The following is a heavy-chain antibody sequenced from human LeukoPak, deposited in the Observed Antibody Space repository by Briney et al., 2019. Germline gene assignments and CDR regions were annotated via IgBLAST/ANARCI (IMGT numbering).Heavy chain of an antibody. Sequence: SETLSLTCAVYGGSFSGYYWSWIRQPPGKGLEWIGEINHSGSTNYNPSLKSRVTISVDTSKNQFSLKLSFVTAADTAVYYCATLTYYDGSGNSGRDSMDVWGQGTTVTVSS. D-gene: IGHD3-10*01. V-gene: IGHV4-34*01. J-gene: IGHJ6*02. CDR3: ATLTYYDGSGNSGRDSMDV. CDR2: INHSGST. CDR1: GGSFSGYY.